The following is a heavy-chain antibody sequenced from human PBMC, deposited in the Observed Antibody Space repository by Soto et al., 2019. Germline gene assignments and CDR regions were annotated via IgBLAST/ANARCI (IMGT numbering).Heavy chain of an antibody. CDR3: ARDLQLERSQTMEYYYYGMDV. CDR2: IGTAGDT. D-gene: IGHD1-1*01. CDR1: GFTFSSYD. J-gene: IGHJ6*02. Sequence: GGSLRLSCAASGFTFSSYDMHWVRQATGKGLEWVSAIGTAGDTYYPGSVKGRFTVSRENAKNSLYLQMNSLRAGDTAVYYCARDLQLERSQTMEYYYYGMDVWGQGTTVTVSS. V-gene: IGHV3-13*01.